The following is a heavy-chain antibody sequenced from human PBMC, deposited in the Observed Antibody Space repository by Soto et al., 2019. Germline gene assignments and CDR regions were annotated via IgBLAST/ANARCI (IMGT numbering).Heavy chain of an antibody. V-gene: IGHV3-30*18. J-gene: IGHJ5*02. Sequence: GGSLRLSCAASGFTFSSYGMHWVRQAPGKGLEWVAVISYDGSNKYYADSVKGRFTISRDNSKNTLYLQMNSLRAEDTAVYYCAKDPRSRIVGATPWFDPWGQGTLVTAPQ. CDR2: ISYDGSNK. D-gene: IGHD1-26*01. CDR1: GFTFSSYG. CDR3: AKDPRSRIVGATPWFDP.